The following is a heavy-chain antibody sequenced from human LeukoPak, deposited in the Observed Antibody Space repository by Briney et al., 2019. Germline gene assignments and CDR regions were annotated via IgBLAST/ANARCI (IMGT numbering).Heavy chain of an antibody. J-gene: IGHJ4*02. CDR3: ARSVVDTAMGPFDY. D-gene: IGHD5-18*01. Sequence: SVKVSCKASGGTFSSYAISWVRQAPGQGLEWMGGIIPIFGTANYAQRFQGRVTITADESTSTAYMELSSLRSEDTAVYYCARSVVDTAMGPFDYWGQGTLVTVSS. V-gene: IGHV1-69*13. CDR1: GGTFSSYA. CDR2: IIPIFGTA.